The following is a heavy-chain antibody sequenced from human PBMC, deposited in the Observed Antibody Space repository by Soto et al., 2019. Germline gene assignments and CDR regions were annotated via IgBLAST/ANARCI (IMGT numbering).Heavy chain of an antibody. Sequence: QVKLVESVAGVVQPAGSLRLSCAASGFTFSSYPIHWVRQSPAKGIEWVEVTSSDGNNKHYADSVNGRFTISSDNSKNTLYRQRNSLKLEYTAVYDCGREPINSLPLRFDYCSQGTLFTVSS. V-gene: IGHV3-30*01. J-gene: IGHJ4*02. CDR3: GREPINSLPLRFDY. D-gene: IGHD1-20*01. CDR1: GFTFSSYP. CDR2: TSSDGNNK.